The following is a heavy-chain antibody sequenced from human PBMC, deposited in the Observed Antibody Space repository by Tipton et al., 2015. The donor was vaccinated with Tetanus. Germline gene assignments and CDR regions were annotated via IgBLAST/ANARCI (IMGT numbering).Heavy chain of an antibody. D-gene: IGHD3-22*01. J-gene: IGHJ4*02. CDR2: IYFSGST. V-gene: IGHV4-39*01. CDR3: ARRDYSDSSVDN. CDR1: GGSISSGTYY. Sequence: TLFLTCTVSGGSISSGTYYWGWIRQPPGKGLEWIGSIYFSGSTYYNPSLKSRVTIYVDTSKKQFSLRLSSVTAADTAVYYCARRDYSDSSVDNWGQGTLVTVSS.